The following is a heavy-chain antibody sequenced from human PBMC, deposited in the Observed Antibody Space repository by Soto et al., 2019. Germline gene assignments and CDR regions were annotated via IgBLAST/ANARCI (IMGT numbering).Heavy chain of an antibody. Sequence: SVKVSCKASGCTFSSYALRWVRQAPLQVLEGMGGIIPIFGTANYAQKFQGRVTITADESTSTAYMELSSLRSEDTAVYYCARESRTPRSLAYYYSYGKDVWG. CDR1: GCTFSSYA. V-gene: IGHV1-69*13. CDR3: ARESRTPRSLAYYYSYGKDV. CDR2: IIPIFGTA. D-gene: IGHD6-6*01. J-gene: IGHJ6*04.